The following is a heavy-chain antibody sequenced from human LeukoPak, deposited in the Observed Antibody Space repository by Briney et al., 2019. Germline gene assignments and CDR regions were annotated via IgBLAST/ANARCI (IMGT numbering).Heavy chain of an antibody. CDR1: GFTVSSNY. CDR3: ARDGGLGDYPYYFDC. J-gene: IGHJ4*02. V-gene: IGHV3-53*01. Sequence: PGGSLRLSCTASGFTVSSNYMSWVRQAPGKGLEWVSVIYSGGSTYYADSAKGRFTISRDNSKNTLYLQMNSLRAEDTAVYYCARDGGLGDYPYYFDCWGQGTLVTVSS. CDR2: IYSGGST. D-gene: IGHD3-10*01.